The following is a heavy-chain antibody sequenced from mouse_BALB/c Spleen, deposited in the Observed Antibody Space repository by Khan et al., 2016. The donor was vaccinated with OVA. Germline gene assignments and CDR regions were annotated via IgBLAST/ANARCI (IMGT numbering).Heavy chain of an antibody. CDR2: IGSDSSTI. V-gene: IGHV5-17*02. CDR3: ASSRYWSWFAS. CDR1: GFTFSSFG. Sequence: EVQRVESGGGLVQPGGSRKLSCTASGFTFSSFGMHWVRQAPEKGLEWVAYIGSDSSTIYYADTVKGRFTISRDNHKNTLILQLTSLRSQDTAMYSCASSRYWSWFASWGQGTLVTVSA. D-gene: IGHD2-12*01. J-gene: IGHJ3*01.